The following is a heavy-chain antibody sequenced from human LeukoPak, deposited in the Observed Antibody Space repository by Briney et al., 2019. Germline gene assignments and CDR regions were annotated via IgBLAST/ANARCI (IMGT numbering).Heavy chain of an antibody. CDR3: ARDLRYWFDP. CDR2: IYSGGSI. J-gene: IGHJ5*02. CDR1: GFTVSSNY. Sequence: GGSLRLSCAASGFTVSSNYMSWVRQAPGKGLEWVSVIYSGGSIYYADSVKGRFTISRDNSKNTLYLQMNSLRAEDTAVYYCARDLRYWFDPWGQGTLVTVSS. V-gene: IGHV3-53*01.